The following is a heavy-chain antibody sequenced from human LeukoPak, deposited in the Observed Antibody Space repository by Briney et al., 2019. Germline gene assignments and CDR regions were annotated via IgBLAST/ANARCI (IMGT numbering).Heavy chain of an antibody. CDR2: ISGTGDNT. D-gene: IGHD2-2*01. CDR1: GLTFNIYA. J-gene: IGHJ4*02. V-gene: IGHV3-23*01. Sequence: GGSLRLSCAASGLTFNIYAMSWVRQTPEKGLEWVSAISGTGDNTYYADSVKGRFTISRDNSKNTLYLQMNSLRAEDTAVYYCAKSPTRVPAASFDYWGQGTLVTVSS. CDR3: AKSPTRVPAASFDY.